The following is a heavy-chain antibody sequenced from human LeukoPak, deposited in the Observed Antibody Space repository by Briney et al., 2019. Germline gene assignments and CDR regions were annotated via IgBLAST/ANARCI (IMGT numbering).Heavy chain of an antibody. J-gene: IGHJ5*02. CDR2: ISGSGGST. CDR1: GFTFSSYA. Sequence: GGSLRLSCAASGFTFSSYAMSWVRQAPGKGLEWVSAISGSGGSTYYADSVKGRFTISRDNSKNTLYLQMNSLRAEDTAVYYCAKDGFIVVVPAAIGVLENWFDPWGQGTLVTVSS. V-gene: IGHV3-23*01. D-gene: IGHD2-2*01. CDR3: AKDGFIVVVPAAIGVLENWFDP.